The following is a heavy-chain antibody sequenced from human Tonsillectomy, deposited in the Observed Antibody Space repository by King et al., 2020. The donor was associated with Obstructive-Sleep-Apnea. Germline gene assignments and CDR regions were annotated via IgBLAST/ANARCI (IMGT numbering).Heavy chain of an antibody. CDR3: AKVLYYDSSDIVDY. V-gene: IGHV3-30*18. Sequence: VQLVESGGGVVQPGRSLRLSCAASGFTFSSYGMHWVRQAPGKGLEWVAVISYDGSNKYYADSVKGRFTTSRDNSKNTLYLQMNSLRAEYTAVYYCAKVLYYDSSDIVDYWGEGSLVTVSS. CDR1: GFTFSSYG. CDR2: ISYDGSNK. J-gene: IGHJ4*02. D-gene: IGHD3-22*01.